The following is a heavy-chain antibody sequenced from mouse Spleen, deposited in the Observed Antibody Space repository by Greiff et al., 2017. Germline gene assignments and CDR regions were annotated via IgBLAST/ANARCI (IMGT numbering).Heavy chain of an antibody. CDR2: INPSSGYT. Sequence: LVESGAELARPGASVKMSCKASGYTFTSYTMHWVKQRPGQGLEWIGYINPSSGYTKYNQKFKDKATLTADKSSSTAYMQLSSLTSEDSAVYYCARKDPTGFAYWGQGTLVTVSA. J-gene: IGHJ3*01. CDR1: GYTFTSYT. CDR3: ARKDPTGFAY. V-gene: IGHV1-4*01.